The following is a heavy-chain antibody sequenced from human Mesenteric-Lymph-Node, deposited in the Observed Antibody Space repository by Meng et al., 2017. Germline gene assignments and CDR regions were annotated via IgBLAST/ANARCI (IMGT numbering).Heavy chain of an antibody. CDR3: ARDGGSGSYYLF. Sequence: GRSLRLSCAASGFTFSSYAMHWVRQAPGKGLEWVAVISYDGSNKYYADSVKGRFTISRDNSKNTLYLQMNSLRAEDTAVYYCARDGGSGSYYLFWGQGTLVTVSS. CDR1: GFTFSSYA. CDR2: ISYDGSNK. J-gene: IGHJ4*02. V-gene: IGHV3-30*04. D-gene: IGHD3-10*01.